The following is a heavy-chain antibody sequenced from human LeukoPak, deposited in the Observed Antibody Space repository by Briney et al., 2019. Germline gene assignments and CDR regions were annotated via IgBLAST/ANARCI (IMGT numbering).Heavy chain of an antibody. CDR3: ARDGEQQLNY. CDR2: TSYRSKWYN. D-gene: IGHD6-13*01. Sequence: SQPLSLTSAISGDSPSSNSAASNWIRQSPTRGLEWLGRTSYRSKWYNDYAVSVKSRITINPDTSKNQFSLQLNSVTPEDTAVYYCARDGEQQLNYWGQGTLVTVSS. CDR1: GDSPSSNSAA. V-gene: IGHV6-1*01. J-gene: IGHJ4*02.